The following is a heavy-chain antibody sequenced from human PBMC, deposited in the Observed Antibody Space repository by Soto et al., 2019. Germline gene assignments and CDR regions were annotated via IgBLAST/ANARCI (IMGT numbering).Heavy chain of an antibody. D-gene: IGHD6-13*01. CDR1: GGSISSYY. CDR3: ARDTIAAGGNYYYYYGMDV. J-gene: IGHJ6*02. Sequence: PSETLSLTCTVSGGSISSYYWSWIRQPPGKGLEWIGYIYYSGSTNYNPSLKSRVTISVDTSKNQFSLELSSVTAADTAVYYCARDTIAAGGNYYYYYGMDVWGQGTTVTVSS. CDR2: IYYSGST. V-gene: IGHV4-59*01.